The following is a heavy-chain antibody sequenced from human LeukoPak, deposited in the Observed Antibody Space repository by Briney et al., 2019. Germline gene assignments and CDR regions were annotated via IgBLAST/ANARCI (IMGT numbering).Heavy chain of an antibody. CDR1: GFTFSTYW. CDR2: IKQDGSEK. D-gene: IGHD1-26*01. J-gene: IGHJ4*02. V-gene: IGHV3-7*03. Sequence: GGSLRLSCVASGFTFSTYWMTWVRQAPGKGLGWVATIKQDGSEKYYVDSVKGRFTISRDNAKNSLYLQMNSLRAEDTAVYYCARDLRWERLFDYWGQGTLVTVSS. CDR3: ARDLRWERLFDY.